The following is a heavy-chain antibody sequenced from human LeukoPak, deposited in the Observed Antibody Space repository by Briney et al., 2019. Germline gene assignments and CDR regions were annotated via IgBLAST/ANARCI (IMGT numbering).Heavy chain of an antibody. CDR3: ARVLLERPGIDSFDM. J-gene: IGHJ3*02. V-gene: IGHV3-48*02. CDR1: GFRLGGYS. D-gene: IGHD1-1*01. CDR2: INSGSSTI. Sequence: PGGSLRLSCGASGFRLGGYSIDWVRQAPGKRLEWVSHINSGSSTIYYADSVKGRFTISRDNAGNSLYLQMNSLRDEDTAVYYCARVLLERPGIDSFDMWGQGTMVTVSS.